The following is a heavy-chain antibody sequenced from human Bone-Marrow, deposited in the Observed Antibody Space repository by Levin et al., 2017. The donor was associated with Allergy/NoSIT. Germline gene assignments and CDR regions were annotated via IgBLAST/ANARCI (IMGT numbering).Heavy chain of an antibody. CDR3: AREIPVAGFWYFDL. D-gene: IGHD6-19*01. Sequence: PSETLSLTCAGSGFTFGRHDMHWVRQDTRKGLEWVSSITDDGDTDYTDSVKGRFTSSRENAKNSLYLQMNSLRAEDTAVYYCAREIPVAGFWYFDLWGRGTRVIVSS. CDR2: ITDDGDT. J-gene: IGHJ2*01. CDR1: GFTFGRHD. V-gene: IGHV3-13*04.